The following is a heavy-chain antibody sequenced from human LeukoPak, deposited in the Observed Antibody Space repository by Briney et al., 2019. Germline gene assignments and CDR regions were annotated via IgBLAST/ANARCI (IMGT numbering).Heavy chain of an antibody. D-gene: IGHD2-21*02. CDR1: GFTFSSYG. CDR3: ARDGRCGGDCYAS. J-gene: IGHJ4*02. V-gene: IGHV3-30*03. CDR2: ISYDGSNK. Sequence: GGSLRLSCAASGFTFSSYGMHWVRQAPGKGLEWVAVISYDGSNKYYADSVKGRFTISRDNSKNTLYLQMNSLRAEDTAVYYCARDGRCGGDCYASWGQGTLVTVSS.